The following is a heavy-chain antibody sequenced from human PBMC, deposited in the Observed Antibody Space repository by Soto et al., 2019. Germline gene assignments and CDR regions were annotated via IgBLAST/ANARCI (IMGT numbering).Heavy chain of an antibody. V-gene: IGHV3-23*01. CDR3: AKGGQSYDY. CDR2: ISASVGST. J-gene: IGHJ4*02. Sequence: GGSLRLSCEASGFTFSNFGMNWVRQAPGKGLGWVSAISASVGSTYYTDSVKGRFTISRDNSKNTLYLQMNSLRAEDTAVYYCAKGGQSYDYWGQGTLVTAPQ. CDR1: GFTFSNFG. D-gene: IGHD3-10*01.